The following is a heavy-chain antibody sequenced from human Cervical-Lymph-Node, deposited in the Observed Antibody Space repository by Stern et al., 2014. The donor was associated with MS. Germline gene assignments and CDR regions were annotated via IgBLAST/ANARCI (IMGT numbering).Heavy chain of an antibody. V-gene: IGHV4-59*01. CDR2: IYYSGST. CDR3: AREALAAGGLDY. CDR1: GGSISSYY. J-gene: IGHJ4*02. D-gene: IGHD6-13*01. Sequence: VQLVESGPGLVKPSETLSLTCTVSGGSISSYYWSWIRQPPGKGLEWIGYIYYSGSTNYNPSLKSRLTISVDTSKNQFSLKLSSVTAADTAVYYCAREALAAGGLDYWGQGTLVTVSS.